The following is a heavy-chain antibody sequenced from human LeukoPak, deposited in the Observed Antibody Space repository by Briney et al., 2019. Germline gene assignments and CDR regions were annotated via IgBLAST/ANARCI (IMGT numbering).Heavy chain of an antibody. CDR3: ARRGDDSSGYYHSCYFDY. V-gene: IGHV3-11*01. CDR1: GFTFSDYY. CDR2: ISSSGSTI. Sequence: GGSLRLSCAASGFTFSDYYMSWIRRAPGKGLEWVSYISSSGSTIYYADSVKGRFTISRDNAKNSLYLQMNSLRAEDTAVYYCARRGDDSSGYYHSCYFDYWGQGTLVTVSS. D-gene: IGHD3-22*01. J-gene: IGHJ4*02.